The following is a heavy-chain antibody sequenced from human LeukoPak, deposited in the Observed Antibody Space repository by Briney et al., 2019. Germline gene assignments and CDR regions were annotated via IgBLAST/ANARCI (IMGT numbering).Heavy chain of an antibody. CDR1: GGSISSYY. J-gene: IGHJ4*02. CDR3: ARSGEYYYDSSGYCY. CDR2: IYTSGST. D-gene: IGHD3-22*01. Sequence: PSETLSLTCTVSGGSISSYYWSWIRQPAGKGLEWIGRIYTSGSTNYNPSLKSRVTMSVDTSKNQFSLNLSSVTAADTAVYYCARSGEYYYDSSGYCYRGQGTLVTVSS. V-gene: IGHV4-4*07.